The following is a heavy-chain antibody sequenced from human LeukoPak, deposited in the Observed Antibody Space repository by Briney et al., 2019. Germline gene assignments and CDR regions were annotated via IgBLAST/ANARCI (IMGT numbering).Heavy chain of an antibody. V-gene: IGHV3-64*01. CDR2: ISSNGGST. Sequence: GGSLRLSCAASGFTFSSYAMHWVRQAPGKGLEYVSAISSNGGSTYYANSVKDRFTISRDNSKNTLYLQMGSLRAEDMAVYYCASAEEELPDDWGQGTLVTVSS. CDR3: ASAEEELPDD. CDR1: GFTFSSYA. J-gene: IGHJ4*02. D-gene: IGHD1-26*01.